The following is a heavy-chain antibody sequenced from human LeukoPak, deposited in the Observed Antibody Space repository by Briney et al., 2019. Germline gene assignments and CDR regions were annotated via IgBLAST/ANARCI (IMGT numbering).Heavy chain of an antibody. Sequence: PGGSLRLSCAASGFTFSRYGMHWVRQAPGKGLEWEAVISYDGSNKYYADSVKGRFTISRDNSKNTLYLQMNSLRAEDTAVYYCASTLRGYYYDSSGYYDYWGQGTLVTVSS. J-gene: IGHJ4*02. D-gene: IGHD3-22*01. CDR1: GFTFSRYG. V-gene: IGHV3-30*03. CDR2: ISYDGSNK. CDR3: ASTLRGYYYDSSGYYDY.